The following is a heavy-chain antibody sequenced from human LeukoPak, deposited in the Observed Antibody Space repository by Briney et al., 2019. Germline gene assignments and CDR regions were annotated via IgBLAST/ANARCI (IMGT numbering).Heavy chain of an antibody. D-gene: IGHD5-24*01. J-gene: IGHJ4*02. Sequence: ESGGSLRLSCAASGFTVSSNYMSWVRQAPGKGLEWVSVIYSGGSTYYADSVKGRFTISRHNSKNTLYLQMNSLRAEDTAVYYCARGRDGYNSGIFDHWGQGTLVTVSS. CDR3: ARGRDGYNSGIFDH. V-gene: IGHV3-53*04. CDR2: IYSGGST. CDR1: GFTVSSNY.